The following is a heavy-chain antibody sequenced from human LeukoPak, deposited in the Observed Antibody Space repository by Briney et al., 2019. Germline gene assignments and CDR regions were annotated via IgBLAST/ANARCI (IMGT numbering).Heavy chain of an antibody. V-gene: IGHV3-49*03. CDR3: TRDRGGYYDSSGYSDY. J-gene: IGHJ4*02. Sequence: GRSLRLSCTASGFTFGDYAMSWFRQAPGKGLERVGFIRSKAYGGTTEYAASVKGRFTISRDDSKSIAYLQMNSLKTEDTAVYYCTRDRGGYYDSSGYSDYWGQGTLVTVSS. CDR2: IRSKAYGGTT. D-gene: IGHD3-22*01. CDR1: GFTFGDYA.